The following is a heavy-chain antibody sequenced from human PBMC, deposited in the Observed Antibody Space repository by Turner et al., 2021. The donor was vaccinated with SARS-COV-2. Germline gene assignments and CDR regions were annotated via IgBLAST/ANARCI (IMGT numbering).Heavy chain of an antibody. D-gene: IGHD3-10*02. CDR2: IYYSGST. CDR3: ASETRYYSGRGWFDP. Sequence: QLQLQESGPGLVKPSETLSLTCTVSGGSISSSSYYWGWIRQPPGKGLEWIGSIYYSGSTYYNASLKSRVNISVDTSKNQFSLKLSSVTAADTAVYYCASETRYYSGRGWFDPWGQGTLVTVSS. V-gene: IGHV4-39*01. CDR1: GGSISSSSYY. J-gene: IGHJ5*02.